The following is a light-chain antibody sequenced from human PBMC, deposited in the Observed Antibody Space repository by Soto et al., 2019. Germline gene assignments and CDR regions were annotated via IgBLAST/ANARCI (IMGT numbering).Light chain of an antibody. Sequence: DIQMTQSPSTLSASVGDRVTINCRASQSISSWLAWYQQKPGKAPKLLIYNASSLESGVPSRFSGSGSGTEFTLTISSLQPDDFATYYCQQYNSYPSFGGGTKVEIK. J-gene: IGKJ4*01. CDR3: QQYNSYPS. CDR2: NAS. CDR1: QSISSW. V-gene: IGKV1-5*03.